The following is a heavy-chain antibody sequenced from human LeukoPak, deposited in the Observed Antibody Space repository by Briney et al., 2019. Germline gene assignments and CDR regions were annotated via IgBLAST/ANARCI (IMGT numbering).Heavy chain of an antibody. CDR3: AKSLVSGSFYYCGMDV. V-gene: IGHV3-30*18. CDR1: GFTFSSYG. D-gene: IGHD6-13*01. Sequence: GRSLRLSCAASGFTFSSYGMHWVRQAPGKGLEWVAVISYDGSNKYYADSVKGRFTISRDNSKNTLYLQMNSLRAEDTAVYYCAKSLVSGSFYYCGMDVWGQGTTVTVSS. CDR2: ISYDGSNK. J-gene: IGHJ6*02.